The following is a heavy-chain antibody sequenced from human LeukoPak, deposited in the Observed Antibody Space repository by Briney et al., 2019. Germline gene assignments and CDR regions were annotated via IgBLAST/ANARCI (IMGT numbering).Heavy chain of an antibody. Sequence: GGSLRLSCAASGFTFSSHWMHWVRQAPGKGLVWVSRIIGDGSSTSYADSVKGRFTISRDNAKNTLYLQMNSLRAEDTAVYYCARELSQIVWGGLDYGGQGTLVSVSS. CDR3: ARELSQIVWGGLDY. CDR2: IIGDGSST. V-gene: IGHV3-74*01. J-gene: IGHJ4*02. CDR1: GFTFSSHW. D-gene: IGHD2-21*01.